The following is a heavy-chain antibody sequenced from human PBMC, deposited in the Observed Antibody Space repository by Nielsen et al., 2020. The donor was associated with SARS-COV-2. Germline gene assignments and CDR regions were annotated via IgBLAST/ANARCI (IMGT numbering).Heavy chain of an antibody. CDR2: INPNSGGT. CDR1: GYTFTGYY. V-gene: IGHV1-2*06. J-gene: IGHJ4*02. D-gene: IGHD3-3*01. Sequence: ASVKVSCKASGYTFTGYYMHWVRQAPGQGLEWMGRINPNSGGTNYAQKFQGRVTMTRDTSISTAYMELSRLRSGDTAVYYCATDSAFGVVIYALAHWGQGTLVTVSS. CDR3: ATDSAFGVVIYALAH.